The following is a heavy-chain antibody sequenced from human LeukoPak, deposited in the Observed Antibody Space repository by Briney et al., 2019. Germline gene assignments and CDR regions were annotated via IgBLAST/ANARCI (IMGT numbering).Heavy chain of an antibody. D-gene: IGHD6-13*01. CDR1: GFTFSSYW. V-gene: IGHV3-7*01. Sequence: GGSLRLSCATSGFTFSSYWMRWVRQAPGKGLEWVANIKQDGSEKYYVDSGKGRFSIARDNAKNSLFLQMNSLRAEDTAVYYCARVVSSPAAGDPFDYWGQGTLVPVSS. CDR2: IKQDGSEK. J-gene: IGHJ4*02. CDR3: ARVVSSPAAGDPFDY.